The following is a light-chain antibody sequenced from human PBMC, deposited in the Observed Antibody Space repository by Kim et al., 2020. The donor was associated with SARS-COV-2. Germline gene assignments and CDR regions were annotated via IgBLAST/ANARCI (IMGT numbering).Light chain of an antibody. CDR1: ALPKQY. CDR2: KDS. CDR3: QSADSSGTYGV. Sequence: SPGQTARITCSGDALPKQYAYWYQQKPGQDPVLVIYKDSERPSGIPGRFSGSSSGTTVTLTISGVQAEDEADYYCQSADSSGTYGVFGGGTQLTVL. J-gene: IGLJ3*02. V-gene: IGLV3-25*03.